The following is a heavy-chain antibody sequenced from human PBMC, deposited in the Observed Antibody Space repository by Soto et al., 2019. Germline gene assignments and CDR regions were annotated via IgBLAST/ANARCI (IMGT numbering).Heavy chain of an antibody. V-gene: IGHV1-2*02. Sequence: GASVKVSCKVSGGSFSSFSINWVRQAPGQRFEWMAGINPNSGGTNYAQKFQGRVTMTRDTSISTAYMELSRLRSDDTAVYYCARVDSGDHDAFDIWGQGTVVTVSS. CDR1: GGSFSSFS. CDR2: INPNSGGT. D-gene: IGHD2-15*01. CDR3: ARVDSGDHDAFDI. J-gene: IGHJ3*02.